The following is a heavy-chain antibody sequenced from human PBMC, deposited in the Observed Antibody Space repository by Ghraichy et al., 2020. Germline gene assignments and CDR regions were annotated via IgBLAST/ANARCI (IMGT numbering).Heavy chain of an antibody. J-gene: IGHJ6*02. CDR3: ARGGDDYVWGSYRPNYYYYGMDV. Sequence: SETLSLTCAVYGGSFSGYYWSWIRQPPGKGLEWIGEINHSGSTNYNPSLKSRVTISVDTSKNQFSLKLSSVTAADTAVYYCARGGDDYVWGSYRPNYYYYGMDVWGQGTTVTVSS. CDR2: INHSGST. D-gene: IGHD3-16*02. V-gene: IGHV4-34*01. CDR1: GGSFSGYY.